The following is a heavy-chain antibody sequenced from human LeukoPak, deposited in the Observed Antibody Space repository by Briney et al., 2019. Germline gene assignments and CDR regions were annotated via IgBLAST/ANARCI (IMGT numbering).Heavy chain of an antibody. CDR1: GDFITSDTYS. V-gene: IGHV4-61*02. CDR3: ARRAVATIKAYYYYMDV. D-gene: IGHD5-24*01. J-gene: IGHJ6*03. CDR2: IYTTGTT. Sequence: SETLSLTCTLSGDFITSDTYSWSWIRQPAGMQLEWIGRIYTTGTTNYNPSLRSRVTMSIDTSKNQFSLKLNSVTAADTAVYYCARRAVATIKAYYYYMDVWGKGTTVTVSS.